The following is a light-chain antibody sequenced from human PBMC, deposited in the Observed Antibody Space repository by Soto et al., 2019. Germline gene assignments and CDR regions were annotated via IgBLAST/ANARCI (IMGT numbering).Light chain of an antibody. Sequence: DIQVTQSPSSLSASVGDRVTITCRASQNIFTYLNWYQQRPGKAPNLLIYATSNLQSGVPSRFSGSGSGTDFTLTISSLQPEDFATYYCQHSYSSPTFGQGTRWISN. J-gene: IGKJ2*01. V-gene: IGKV1-39*01. CDR3: QHSYSSPT. CDR2: ATS. CDR1: QNIFTY.